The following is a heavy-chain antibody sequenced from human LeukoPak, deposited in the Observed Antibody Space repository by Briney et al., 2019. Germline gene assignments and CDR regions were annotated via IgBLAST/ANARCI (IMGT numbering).Heavy chain of an antibody. CDR1: GFTFSNYW. Sequence: GGSLRLSCAASGFTFSNYWMRWVRQAPGKGLEWVANIRQDGSEIYYADSVKGRFTISRDNAKNSMFLQMNSLRAEDTAVYYCARDKIVGATYFDYWGQGTLVTVSS. CDR2: IRQDGSEI. CDR3: ARDKIVGATYFDY. J-gene: IGHJ4*02. D-gene: IGHD1-26*01. V-gene: IGHV3-7*01.